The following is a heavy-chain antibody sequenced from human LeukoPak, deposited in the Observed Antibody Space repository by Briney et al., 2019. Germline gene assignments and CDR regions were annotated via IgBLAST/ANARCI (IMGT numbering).Heavy chain of an antibody. CDR2: INSDGSST. CDR3: ARVGSVWWWNDAFDI. J-gene: IGHJ3*02. D-gene: IGHD2-8*02. V-gene: IGHV3-74*01. CDR1: GFTFSSYW. Sequence: PGRSLRLSCAASGFTFSSYWMHWVRQAPGKGLVWVSRINSDGSSTSYADSVKGRFTISRDNAKNTLYLQMNSLRAEDTAVYYCARVGSVWWWNDAFDIWGQGTMVTVSS.